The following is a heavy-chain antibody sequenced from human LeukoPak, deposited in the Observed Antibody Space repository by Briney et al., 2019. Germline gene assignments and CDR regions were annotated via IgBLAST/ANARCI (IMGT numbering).Heavy chain of an antibody. CDR2: ISWNSGSI. CDR3: AKDGSSGWPRYYFDY. V-gene: IGHV3-9*01. D-gene: IGHD6-19*01. CDR1: GFTFDDYA. J-gene: IGHJ4*02. Sequence: SGRSLRLSCAASGFTFDDYAMYWVRQAPGKGLEWVSGISWNSGSIGYADSVKGRFTISRDNAKNSLYLQMNSLRAEGTALYYCAKDGSSGWPRYYFDYWGQGTLVTVSS.